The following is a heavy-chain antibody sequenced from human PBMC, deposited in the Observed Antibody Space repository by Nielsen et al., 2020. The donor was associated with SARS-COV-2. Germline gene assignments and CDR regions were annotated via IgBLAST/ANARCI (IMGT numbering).Heavy chain of an antibody. V-gene: IGHV1-18*01. CDR2: VSAYNANT. CDR1: GYTFTSYG. CDR3: ARAVGSAFYYYYMDV. Sequence: ASVKVSCKASGYTFTSYGISWVRQAPGQGLEWVGWVSAYNANTNYAQKLQGRVTMTTDTSTSTAYMELRSLRSDDTAVYYCARAVGSAFYYYYMDVWGQGTAVTVSS. D-gene: IGHD2-15*01. J-gene: IGHJ6*03.